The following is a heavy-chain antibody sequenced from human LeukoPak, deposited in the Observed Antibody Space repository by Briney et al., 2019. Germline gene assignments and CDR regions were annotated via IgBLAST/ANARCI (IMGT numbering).Heavy chain of an antibody. CDR3: ARLSYYDSSGYYYLDY. Sequence: SVKVSCKASGGTFSSYAISWVRQAPGQGLEWMGGIIPIFGTANYAQKFQGRVTITADESTSTAYMELCSLRSEDTAVYYCARLSYYDSSGYYYLDYWGQGTLVTVSS. CDR1: GGTFSSYA. J-gene: IGHJ4*02. CDR2: IIPIFGTA. D-gene: IGHD3-22*01. V-gene: IGHV1-69*13.